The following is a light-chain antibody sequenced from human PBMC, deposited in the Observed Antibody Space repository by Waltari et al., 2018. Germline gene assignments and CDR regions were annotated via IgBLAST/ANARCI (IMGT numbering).Light chain of an antibody. Sequence: QSALTQPASVSGSPGQSISISCTGSSSDVGNFLLLSWYQQHPGKAPKVIIYGGNKRPSGLSDRCSGSKSGNTASLTISGLQPDDEADYYCCSYVGGTSWVFGGGTKLTVL. V-gene: IGLV2-23*01. CDR1: SSDVGNFLL. J-gene: IGLJ3*02. CDR2: GGN. CDR3: CSYVGGTSWV.